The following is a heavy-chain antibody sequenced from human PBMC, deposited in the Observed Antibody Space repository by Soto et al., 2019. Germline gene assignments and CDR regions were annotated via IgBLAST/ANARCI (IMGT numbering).Heavy chain of an antibody. Sequence: PSETLSLTRTVSGGSISNYYCNWIRQPAGKGLEWIGRIDTSGSTNYNPSLKSRVTMSVDTSKQEFSLKLSSVTAADTALYYCARGGQDFWSGPFDYWGRGAQVTVSS. CDR1: GGSISNYY. CDR2: IDTSGST. J-gene: IGHJ4*02. V-gene: IGHV4-4*07. CDR3: ARGGQDFWSGPFDY. D-gene: IGHD3-3*01.